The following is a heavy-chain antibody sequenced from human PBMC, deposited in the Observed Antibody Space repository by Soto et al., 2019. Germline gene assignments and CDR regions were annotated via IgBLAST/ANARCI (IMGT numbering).Heavy chain of an antibody. CDR3: AKRRAIGATGPFAI. CDR2: ISGSGGSA. J-gene: IGHJ3*02. V-gene: IGHV3-23*01. D-gene: IGHD1-26*01. CDR1: GFTFSNYA. Sequence: EVQLLESGGGLVQPGGSLRLSCAASGFTFSNYAMSWVRQAPGKGLEWVAGISGSGGSAYHANSVKGRFPISRDNSKNTLFLEIDRLGADDTEIYYCAKRRAIGATGPFAIWGPRTMVSVSS.